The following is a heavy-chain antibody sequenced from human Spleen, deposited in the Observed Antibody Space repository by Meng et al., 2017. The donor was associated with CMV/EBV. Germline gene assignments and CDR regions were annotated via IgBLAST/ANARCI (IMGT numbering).Heavy chain of an antibody. CDR3: ARTSYSNYAYFDC. CDR2: INQHGGAK. V-gene: IGHV3-7*01. J-gene: IGHJ4*02. Sequence: GGSLRLSCAASGFILSDYWMNWVRQAPGKGLEWVANINQHGGAKYYVDSVKGRFTISRDNAENSLYLQMNSLRAEDTAVYYCARTSYSNYAYFDCLGQGTLVTVSS. D-gene: IGHD4-11*01. CDR1: GFILSDYW.